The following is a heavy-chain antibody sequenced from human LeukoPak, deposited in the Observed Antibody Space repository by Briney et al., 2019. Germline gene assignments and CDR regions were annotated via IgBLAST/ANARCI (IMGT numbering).Heavy chain of an antibody. J-gene: IGHJ4*02. CDR3: AIQWCNGLSCYGAS. Sequence: SQTLSLTCAISGDIVSSDSAAWNWIRQSPARGLEWLGRTYYRSKWYNEYAVSLKSRITINADTSKKQFSLQTYSVTPEDTAVYYCAIQWCNGLSCYGASWGEGILVTVS. V-gene: IGHV6-1*01. D-gene: IGHD2-15*01. CDR2: TYYRSKWYN. CDR1: GDIVSSDSAA.